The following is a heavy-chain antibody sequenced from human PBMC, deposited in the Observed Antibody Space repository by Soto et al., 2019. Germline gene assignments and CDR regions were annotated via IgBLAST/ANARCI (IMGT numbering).Heavy chain of an antibody. Sequence: QVQLQQWGAGLLKPSETLSLTCAVYGGSFSGYYWSWIRQPPGKGLEWIGEINHSGSTNYNPSLKSRVTISVDTSKIQCSLKLSSVTAADTAVYYCARGRGLVGATPLFDPWGQGTLVTVSS. V-gene: IGHV4-34*01. D-gene: IGHD1-26*01. CDR2: INHSGST. J-gene: IGHJ5*02. CDR3: ARGRGLVGATPLFDP. CDR1: GGSFSGYY.